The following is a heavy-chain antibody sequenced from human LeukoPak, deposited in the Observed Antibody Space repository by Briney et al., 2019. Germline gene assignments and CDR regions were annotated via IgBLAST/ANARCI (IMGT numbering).Heavy chain of an antibody. Sequence: GGSLRLSCAASGFTFSNYGMHWVRQAPGKGLEWVAVIWYDRSSNYYAAPVKGRFTISRDNCNNTLYLQMNRLRAEDTAVYYCAKDAKGFDYWGQGTLVTVSS. D-gene: IGHD4/OR15-4a*01. J-gene: IGHJ4*02. CDR1: GFTFSNYG. CDR3: AKDAKGFDY. V-gene: IGHV3-33*06. CDR2: IWYDRSSN.